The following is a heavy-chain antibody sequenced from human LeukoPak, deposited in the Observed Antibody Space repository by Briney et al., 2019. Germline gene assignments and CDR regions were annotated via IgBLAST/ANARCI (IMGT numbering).Heavy chain of an antibody. Sequence: PSETLSLTCAVYGGSFSGYYWSWIRQPPGKGLEWIGEINHSGSTNYNPSLKSGVTISVDTSKNQFSLKLSSETAADTAVYYCAAVVAATPGYVQHWGQGTLVTVSS. J-gene: IGHJ1*01. CDR3: AAVVAATPGYVQH. V-gene: IGHV4-34*01. CDR1: GGSFSGYY. CDR2: INHSGST. D-gene: IGHD2-15*01.